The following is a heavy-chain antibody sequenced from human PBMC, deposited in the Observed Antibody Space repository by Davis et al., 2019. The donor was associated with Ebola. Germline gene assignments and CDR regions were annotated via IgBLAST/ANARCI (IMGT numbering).Heavy chain of an antibody. CDR3: ARRGGNAFDY. CDR1: GYTFTGHF. CDR2: SNSNSGDT. J-gene: IGHJ4*02. V-gene: IGHV1-2*06. Sequence: ASVKVSCKASGYTFTGHFINWVRQAPGQGLEWMGRSNSNSGDTNSAQKFQGRVTMTRDTSISTAYMELNRLRSDDTAVYFCARRGGNAFDYWGQGTPVTVSS. D-gene: IGHD4-23*01.